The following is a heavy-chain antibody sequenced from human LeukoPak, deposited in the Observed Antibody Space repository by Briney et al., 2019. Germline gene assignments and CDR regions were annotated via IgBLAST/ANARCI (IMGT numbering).Heavy chain of an antibody. J-gene: IGHJ4*02. CDR3: ARSYSGYDSGPGGFDY. Sequence: SETLSLTCAVYGGSFSGYYWSWIRQPPGKGLEWIGEINHSGSTNYNPSLKSRVTISVDTSKNQFSLKLSSVTAADTAVYYCARSYSGYDSGPGGFDYWGQGTLVTVSS. D-gene: IGHD5-12*01. CDR2: INHSGST. CDR1: GGSFSGYY. V-gene: IGHV4-34*01.